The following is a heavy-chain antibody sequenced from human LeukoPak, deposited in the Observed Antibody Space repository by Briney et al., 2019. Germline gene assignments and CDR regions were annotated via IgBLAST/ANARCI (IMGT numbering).Heavy chain of an antibody. V-gene: IGHV3-74*01. CDR3: ARRMSGYYGMDV. D-gene: IGHD3-10*01. CDR1: GFTFSSYW. CDR2: INSDGSST. J-gene: IGHJ6*01. Sequence: GGSLRLSCAASGFTFSSYWMHWVRQAPGKGLVWVSRINSDGSSTSYADSVKGRFTLYRDNAKNTLYLQRNSLRAEETAVYYCARRMSGYYGMDVWGQGTTVTVSS.